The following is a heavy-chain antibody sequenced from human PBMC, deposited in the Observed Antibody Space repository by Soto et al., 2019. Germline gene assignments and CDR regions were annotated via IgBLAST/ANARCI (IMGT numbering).Heavy chain of an antibody. Sequence: QITLKESGPTLVKPTQTLTLTCTFSGFSLSTSGVGLAWIRQPPGKALEWLALIYWDDDKRYRPSLESRLTITKDNSKIKVVLTLTHIDSVDTATYYCAYLPCRGGSSYLFSFSGVDVWGQGTTVTVTS. V-gene: IGHV2-5*02. CDR2: IYWDDDK. CDR1: GFSLSTSGVG. CDR3: AYLPCRGGSSYLFSFSGVDV. D-gene: IGHD2-15*01. J-gene: IGHJ6*02.